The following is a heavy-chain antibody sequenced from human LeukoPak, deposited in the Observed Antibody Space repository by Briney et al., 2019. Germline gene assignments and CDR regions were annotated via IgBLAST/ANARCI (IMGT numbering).Heavy chain of an antibody. Sequence: GRSLRLSCAASGFTFSFYGMHWVRQAPGKGLKWVAVIWSHGNEKYYADSVGGRFTVSRDNSKNTLYLQMNSLRDEDTAVYYCARWGISAAHDAFDMWGQGTMVTVSS. D-gene: IGHD6-13*01. CDR2: IWSHGNEK. J-gene: IGHJ3*02. CDR1: GFTFSFYG. CDR3: ARWGISAAHDAFDM. V-gene: IGHV3-33*01.